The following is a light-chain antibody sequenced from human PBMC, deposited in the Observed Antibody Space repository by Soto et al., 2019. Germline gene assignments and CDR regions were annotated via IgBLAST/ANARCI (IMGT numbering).Light chain of an antibody. CDR1: QTSSSW. CDR3: QQYISYPT. J-gene: IGKJ1*01. CDR2: YAS. Sequence: DMKATKSPSPLYPSVEHRVTFTCRTSQTSSSWLAWYQQKPGKAPNLLIYYASTLESGVPSRFSGSGFGTEFTLTICSLQPDDFATYYCQQYISYPTFGQGTKVDI. V-gene: IGKV1-5*01.